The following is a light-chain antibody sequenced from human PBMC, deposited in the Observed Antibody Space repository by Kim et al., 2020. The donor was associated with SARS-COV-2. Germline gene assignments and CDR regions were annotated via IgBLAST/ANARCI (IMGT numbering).Light chain of an antibody. CDR3: QQYYNNPQ. CDR1: QDINNY. Sequence: GDRVTITCRANQDINNYLAWYQQKPGGAPKLLIYAASTLQSGVPSRFSGSGSGTTFTLTISGLQSEDFATYFCQQYYNNPQFGQGTKVDIK. J-gene: IGKJ1*01. CDR2: AAS. V-gene: IGKV1-8*01.